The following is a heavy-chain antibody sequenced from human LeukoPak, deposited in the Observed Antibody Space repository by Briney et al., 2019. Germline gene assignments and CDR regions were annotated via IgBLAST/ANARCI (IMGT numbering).Heavy chain of an antibody. J-gene: IGHJ4*02. V-gene: IGHV1-18*04. CDR3: ARDQQWLAPTRFDY. CDR2: ISAYNGNT. D-gene: IGHD6-19*01. CDR1: GYTFTSYG. Sequence: ASAKVSCKASGYTFTSYGIRWVRQAPGQGLEWMGWISAYNGNTNYAQKLQGRVTMTTDTSTSTAYMELRSLRSDDTAVYYCARDQQWLAPTRFDYCCEGTLLTVSS.